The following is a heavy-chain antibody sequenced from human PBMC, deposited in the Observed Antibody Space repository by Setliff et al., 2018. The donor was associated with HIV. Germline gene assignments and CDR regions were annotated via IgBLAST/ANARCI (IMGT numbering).Heavy chain of an antibody. CDR1: GFTFVDYA. CDR3: SRGGFVDLLTGHFSTNFDY. J-gene: IGHJ4*02. CDR2: IRSKAYGETT. Sequence: GGSLRLSCTASGFTFVDYAMAWVRQAPGKGMEWVGFIRSKAYGETTEYAAAVKGRFTRSRDDSKSIVYVQMNSRKTEDTSVYFCSRGGFVDLLTGHFSTNFDYWGQGALVTVSS. D-gene: IGHD3-9*01. V-gene: IGHV3-49*04.